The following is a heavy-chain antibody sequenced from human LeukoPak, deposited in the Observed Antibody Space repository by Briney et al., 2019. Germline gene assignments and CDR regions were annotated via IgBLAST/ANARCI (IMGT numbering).Heavy chain of an antibody. V-gene: IGHV3-23*01. CDR3: AKDLLRYFDWLGGG. CDR1: GFTFSSYA. D-gene: IGHD3-9*01. J-gene: IGHJ4*02. CDR2: ISGSGGST. Sequence: GGSLRLSCAASGFTFSSYAMSWVRQAPGKGLEWVSAISGSGGSTYYADSVKGRFTISKDNSKNTLYLQMNSLRAEDTAVYYCAKDLLRYFDWLGGGWGQGTLVTVSS.